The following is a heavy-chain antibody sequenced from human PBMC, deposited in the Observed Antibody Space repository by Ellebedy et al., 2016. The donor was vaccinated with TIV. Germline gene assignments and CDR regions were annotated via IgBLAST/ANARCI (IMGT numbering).Heavy chain of an antibody. Sequence: MPGGSLRLSCTVSGGSISSSSYYWGWIRQPPGKGLEWIGSIYYSGTTYYNPSLKSRVTISVDTSKNQFSLTLSSVTAADTAVYYCARHGLSGIPAVDYWGQGTLVTVSS. V-gene: IGHV4-39*01. CDR1: GGSISSSSYY. J-gene: IGHJ4*02. CDR2: IYYSGTT. CDR3: ARHGLSGIPAVDY. D-gene: IGHD6-13*01.